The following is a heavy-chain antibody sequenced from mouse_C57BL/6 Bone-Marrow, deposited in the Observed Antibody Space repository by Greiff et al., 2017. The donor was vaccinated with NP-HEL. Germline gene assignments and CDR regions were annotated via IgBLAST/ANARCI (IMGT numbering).Heavy chain of an antibody. CDR3: ASSSYVGY. V-gene: IGHV1-50*01. Sequence: QVQLQQPGAELVKPGASVKLSCKASGYTFTSYWMQWVKQRPGQGLEWIGEIDPSDSYTNYNQKFKGKATLTVDTSSSTAYMQLSSLTSEDSAVYYCASSSYVGYWGQGTTLTVSS. CDR1: GYTFTSYW. CDR2: IDPSDSYT. D-gene: IGHD1-1*01. J-gene: IGHJ2*01.